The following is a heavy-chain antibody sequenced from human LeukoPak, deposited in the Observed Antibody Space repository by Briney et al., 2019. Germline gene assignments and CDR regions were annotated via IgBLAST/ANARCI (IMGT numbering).Heavy chain of an antibody. CDR1: GYTFTSYD. CDR3: ARRHDYDFWSGYSYGMDV. V-gene: IGHV1-8*01. D-gene: IGHD3-3*01. Sequence: ASVTVSFTASGYTFTSYDINWGRQATGQGLEWMGWMNPNSGNTGYAQKFQGRVTMTRNTSISTAYMELSSLRSEDTAVYYCARRHDYDFWSGYSYGMDVWGQGTTVTVSS. CDR2: MNPNSGNT. J-gene: IGHJ6*02.